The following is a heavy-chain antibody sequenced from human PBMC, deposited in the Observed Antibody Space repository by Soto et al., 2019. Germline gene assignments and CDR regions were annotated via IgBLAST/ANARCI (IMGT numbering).Heavy chain of an antibody. CDR2: INHNGDS. J-gene: IGHJ3*02. Sequence: QVHLQQWGAGLLKPSETLSLTCGVYGGSFGTSYWAWIRQSPEKGLEWIGEINHNGDSNYTPSLKMRVTISLDMSENPFSLKLTPVAAADTAVYYCARVTRFPDAFDIWGQGTPVIVSS. V-gene: IGHV4-34*01. CDR3: ARVTRFPDAFDI. CDR1: GGSFGTSY.